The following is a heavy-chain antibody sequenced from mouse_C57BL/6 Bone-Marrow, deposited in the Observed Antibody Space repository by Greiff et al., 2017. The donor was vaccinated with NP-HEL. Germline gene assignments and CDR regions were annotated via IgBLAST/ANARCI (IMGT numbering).Heavy chain of an antibody. V-gene: IGHV1-55*01. CDR2: IYPGSGST. CDR1: GYTFTSYW. Sequence: QVQLQQSGAELVKPGASVKMSCKASGYTFTSYWITWVKQRPGQGLEWIGDIYPGSGSTNYNETFKSKATLTVDTSSSTAYMQLSSLTSEDSAVYYCAGSKDWYFDVWGTGTTVTVSS. CDR3: AGSKDWYFDV. D-gene: IGHD1-1*01. J-gene: IGHJ1*03.